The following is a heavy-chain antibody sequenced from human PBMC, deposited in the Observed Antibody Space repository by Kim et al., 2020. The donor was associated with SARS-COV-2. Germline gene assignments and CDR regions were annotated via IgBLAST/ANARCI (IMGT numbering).Heavy chain of an antibody. D-gene: IGHD3-22*01. J-gene: IGHJ4*02. V-gene: IGHV4-59*01. Sequence: RRITISEDTSKNQFSLKLSSVTAADTAVYYCARVTPGITMIVVGGGFDYWGQGTLVTVSS. CDR3: ARVTPGITMIVVGGGFDY.